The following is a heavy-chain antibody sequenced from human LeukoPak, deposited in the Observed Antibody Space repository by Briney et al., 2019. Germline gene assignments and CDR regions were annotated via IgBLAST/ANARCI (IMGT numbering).Heavy chain of an antibody. D-gene: IGHD2-2*01. CDR3: ARDVVVVPAAISGWFDP. CDR1: GYTFTSYA. J-gene: IGHJ5*02. CDR2: IIPIFGTA. Sequence: SVKVSCKASGYTFTSYAMNWVRQAPGQGLEWMGGIIPIFGTANYAQKFQGRVTITTDESTSTAYMELSSLRSEDTAVYYCARDVVVVPAAISGWFDPWGQGTLVTVSS. V-gene: IGHV1-69*05.